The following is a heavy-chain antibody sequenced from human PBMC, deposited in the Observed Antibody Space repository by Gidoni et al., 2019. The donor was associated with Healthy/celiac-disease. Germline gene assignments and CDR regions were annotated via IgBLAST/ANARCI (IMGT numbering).Heavy chain of an antibody. CDR2: IYYSGST. CDR1: GGSISSYY. D-gene: IGHD3-22*01. CDR3: ARDSSYYDSSGYGYYYGMDV. V-gene: IGHV4-59*01. J-gene: IGHJ6*02. Sequence: QVQLQESGPGLVKPSETLSLTCTVAGGSISSYYWSWIRQPPGKGLEWIGYIYYSGSTNYTPSLKSRVTISVDTSKNQFSLKLSSVTAADTAVYYCARDSSYYDSSGYGYYYGMDVWGQGTTVTVSS.